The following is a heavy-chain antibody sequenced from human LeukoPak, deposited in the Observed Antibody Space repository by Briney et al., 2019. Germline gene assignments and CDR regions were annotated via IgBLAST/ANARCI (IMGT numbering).Heavy chain of an antibody. CDR3: AADEAASISASFDY. V-gene: IGHV1-69*04. CDR2: ISPILNIS. J-gene: IGHJ4*02. D-gene: IGHD2-15*01. CDR1: GGMFSTYA. Sequence: SVKVSCKASGGMFSTYAITWVRQAPGQGLEWMGRISPILNISTHAQKFQGRVTITADKSTSTAYMELSSLRSEDTAVYYCAADEAASISASFDYWGQGTLVTVSS.